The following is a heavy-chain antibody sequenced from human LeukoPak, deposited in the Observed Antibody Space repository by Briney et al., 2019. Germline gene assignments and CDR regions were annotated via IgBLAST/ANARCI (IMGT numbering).Heavy chain of an antibody. V-gene: IGHV3-15*01. D-gene: IGHD6-19*01. CDR3: TTSMGAVAGLANWYYNGMDV. J-gene: IGHJ6*04. CDR1: GLPLSKAW. CDR2: IKSKSYDGIT. Sequence: GGSLRLLCAVSGLPLSKAWMSWARGSRGKGVECVGCIKSKSYDGITGYAAPVKGRLTISRDDSKNTLYLQMNSLETEDTAVYYCTTSMGAVAGLANWYYNGMDVWGKATTATVSS.